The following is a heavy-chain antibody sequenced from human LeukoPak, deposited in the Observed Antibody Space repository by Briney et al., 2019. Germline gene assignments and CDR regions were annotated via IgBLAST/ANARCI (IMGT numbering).Heavy chain of an antibody. Sequence: GGSLRLSXAASGFTFSSYGMHWVRQAPGKGVEWVAFIRYDGSNKYYADSVKGRFTISRDNSKNTLYLQMNSLRAEDTAVYYCAKDRYCSCTSCYTRGNWFDPWGQGTLVTVSS. CDR1: GFTFSSYG. J-gene: IGHJ5*02. CDR2: IRYDGSNK. D-gene: IGHD2-2*02. V-gene: IGHV3-30*02. CDR3: AKDRYCSCTSCYTRGNWFDP.